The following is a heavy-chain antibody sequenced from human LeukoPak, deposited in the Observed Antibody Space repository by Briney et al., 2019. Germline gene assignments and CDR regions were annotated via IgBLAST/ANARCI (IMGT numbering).Heavy chain of an antibody. V-gene: IGHV3-7*01. Sequence: GGSLRLSCAASGFTFSSYWMSWVRQAPGKGLEWVANIKQDGSEKYYVDSVKGRFTISRDNAKNSLYLQMNSLRAEDTAVYYCARDLDSSGWYGYYNYYHGMDVWGQGTTVTVSS. D-gene: IGHD6-19*01. CDR3: ARDLDSSGWYGYYNYYHGMDV. CDR2: IKQDGSEK. CDR1: GFTFSSYW. J-gene: IGHJ6*02.